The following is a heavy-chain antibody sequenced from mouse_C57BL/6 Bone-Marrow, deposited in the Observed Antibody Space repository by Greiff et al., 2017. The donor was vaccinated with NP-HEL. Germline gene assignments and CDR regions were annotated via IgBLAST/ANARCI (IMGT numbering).Heavy chain of an antibody. V-gene: IGHV1-64*01. CDR1: GYTFTSYW. CDR3: AGVFLNY. CDR2: IHPNSGST. J-gene: IGHJ2*01. Sequence: QVQLKQSGAELARPGASVKLSCKASGYTFTSYWMHWVKQRPGQGLEWIGMIHPNSGSTNYNEKFKSKATLTVDKSSSTAYMQLSSLTSEDSAVYYCAGVFLNYWGQGTTLTVSS.